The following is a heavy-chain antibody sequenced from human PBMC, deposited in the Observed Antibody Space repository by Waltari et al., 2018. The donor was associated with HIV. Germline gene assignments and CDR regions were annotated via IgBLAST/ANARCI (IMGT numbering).Heavy chain of an antibody. CDR1: GDSISSGDYY. J-gene: IGHJ4*02. CDR2: IYYSGGT. V-gene: IGHV4-30-4*01. Sequence: QVQLQESGPGLVKPSQTLSLTCTVSGDSISSGDYYWSWIRQPPGKGLEWNGYIYYSGGTYYDPSIKSRITIAGDTSKNQFSLKLSSVTAADTAVYRCARGPSGDSSGRGVGYWGQGTLVTVSS. CDR3: ARGPSGDSSGRGVGY. D-gene: IGHD3-22*01.